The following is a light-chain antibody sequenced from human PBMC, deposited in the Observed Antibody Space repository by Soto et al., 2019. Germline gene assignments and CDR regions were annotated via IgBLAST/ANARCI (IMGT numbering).Light chain of an antibody. J-gene: IGLJ2*01. Sequence: QSVLTQPAAVSGSPGQSITISCTGTSSDVGGYNFVSWYQQHPGKVPKLMMFEVSTRPSGVSNRFSGSKSGNTASLTISGLQAEDEADYYCSSYTSTSTREVFGGVTKLTVL. CDR1: SSDVGGYNF. CDR2: EVS. CDR3: SSYTSTSTREV. V-gene: IGLV2-14*01.